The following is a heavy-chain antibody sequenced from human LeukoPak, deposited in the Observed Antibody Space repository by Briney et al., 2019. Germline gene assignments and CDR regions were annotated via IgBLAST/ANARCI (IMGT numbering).Heavy chain of an antibody. V-gene: IGHV1-18*04. D-gene: IGHD6-13*01. CDR1: GYTFTSYG. Sequence: ASVKVSCKASGYTFTSYGISWVRQAPGQGLEWMGWISAYNGNTNYAQKLQGRATMTTDTSTSTAYMELRSLRSDDTAVYYCARVRRLAAAGTLSLDPWGQGTLVTVSS. CDR2: ISAYNGNT. CDR3: ARVRRLAAAGTLSLDP. J-gene: IGHJ5*02.